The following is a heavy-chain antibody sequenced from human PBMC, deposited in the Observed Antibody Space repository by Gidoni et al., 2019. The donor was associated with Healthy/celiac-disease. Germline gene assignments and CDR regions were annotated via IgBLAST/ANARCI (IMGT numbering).Heavy chain of an antibody. CDR2: IYHSGST. J-gene: IGHJ6*02. CDR3: AGGDPAYYYDSSGYSNDYYYYGMDV. CDR1: SSGYY. D-gene: IGHD3-22*01. Sequence: SSGYYWGWIRQPPGKGLVWIGSIYHSGSTYYNPSLKSRVTISVDTSKNQFSQKLSPVTAADPAVYYCAGGDPAYYYDSSGYSNDYYYYGMDVWGQGTTVTVS. V-gene: IGHV4-38-2*02.